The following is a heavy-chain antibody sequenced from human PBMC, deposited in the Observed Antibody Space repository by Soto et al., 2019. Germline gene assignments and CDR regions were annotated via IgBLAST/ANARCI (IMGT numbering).Heavy chain of an antibody. D-gene: IGHD2-21*02. Sequence: QVQLVASGGGVVQPGRSLSLSCAASGFTFSTYGMHWVRQAPGKGLEWVAVIWFDGTNIYYADSVKGRFTISRDNSKKTRNLQMNGRRADDTAVYYCARNLGDFVRSYYYGLDVWGQGTTVTVSS. CDR2: IWFDGTNI. V-gene: IGHV3-33*01. CDR1: GFTFSTYG. J-gene: IGHJ6*02. CDR3: ARNLGDFVRSYYYGLDV.